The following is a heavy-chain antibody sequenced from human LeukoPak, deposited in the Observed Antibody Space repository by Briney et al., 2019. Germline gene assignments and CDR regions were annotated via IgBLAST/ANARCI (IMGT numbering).Heavy chain of an antibody. CDR2: ISGSGAGT. CDR1: GFTFSSYA. V-gene: IGHV3-23*01. J-gene: IGHJ4*02. D-gene: IGHD1-26*01. CDR3: ARDGRPYYFDY. Sequence: AGSLRLSCAASGFTFSSYAMGWVRQAPGKGLEWVSSISGSGAGTYYADSVKGRCTISRDNSKNTLYLQMNSLRAEDTAVYYCARDGRPYYFDYWGPGTLVTVSS.